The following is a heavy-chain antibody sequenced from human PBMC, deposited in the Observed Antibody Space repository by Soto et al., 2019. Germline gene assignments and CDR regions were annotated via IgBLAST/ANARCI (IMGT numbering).Heavy chain of an antibody. CDR1: GFTLSSYA. D-gene: IGHD6-19*01. CDR2: ISGSGTST. Sequence: GGSLRLSCAASGFTLSSYAMSWVRQAPGKGLEWVSAISGSGTSTYYADSVKGRFTISKDNSKNTLYLQMNSLRAEDTAVYYCAKVSSSGWYPAFDYWGQGTLVTVSS. CDR3: AKVSSSGWYPAFDY. V-gene: IGHV3-23*01. J-gene: IGHJ4*02.